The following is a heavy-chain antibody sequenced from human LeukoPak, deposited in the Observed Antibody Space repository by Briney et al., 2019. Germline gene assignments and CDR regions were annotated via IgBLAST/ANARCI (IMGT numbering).Heavy chain of an antibody. CDR1: GFTFNTYT. J-gene: IGHJ4*02. CDR2: IGRSSIDK. V-gene: IGHV3-21*01. Sequence: GGSLRLSCTASGFTFNTYTMNWVGRAPGKGPEWISAIGRSSIDKYYADSVRGRFTISRDNAKNSLYVQMSSLRVEDTAVYYCVGGDSRELWGQGTLVTVSS. D-gene: IGHD3-22*01. CDR3: VGGDSREL.